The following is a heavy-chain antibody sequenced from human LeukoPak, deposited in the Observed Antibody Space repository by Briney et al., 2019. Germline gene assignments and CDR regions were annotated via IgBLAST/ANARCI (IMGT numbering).Heavy chain of an antibody. CDR1: GFTFSSYG. V-gene: IGHV3-30*03. D-gene: IGHD3-22*01. CDR2: ISYDGSNK. CDR3: ASGVYYDSSGNFDY. J-gene: IGHJ4*02. Sequence: GRSLRLSCAASGFTFSSYGMHWVRQAPGKGLEWVAVISYDGSNKYYADSVKGRFTISRDNSKNSLYLQMNSLRAEDTAVYYCASGVYYDSSGNFDYWGQGTLVTVSS.